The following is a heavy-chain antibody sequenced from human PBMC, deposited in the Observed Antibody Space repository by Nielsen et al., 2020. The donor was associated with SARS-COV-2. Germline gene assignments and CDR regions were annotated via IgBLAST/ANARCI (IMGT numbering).Heavy chain of an antibody. V-gene: IGHV3-30*04. J-gene: IGHJ2*01. Sequence: GGSLRLSCAASGFTFSSYAIHWVRQAPGKGLEWVAVISYDGSNKYYADSVKGRFTISRDNSKNTLYLQMNSLRAEDTAVYYCAKLIDYGDSDFDLWGRGTLVTVSS. D-gene: IGHD4-17*01. CDR3: AKLIDYGDSDFDL. CDR1: GFTFSSYA. CDR2: ISYDGSNK.